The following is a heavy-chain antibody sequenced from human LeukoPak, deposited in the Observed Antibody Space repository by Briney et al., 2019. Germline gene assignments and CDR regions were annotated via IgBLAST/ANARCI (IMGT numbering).Heavy chain of an antibody. J-gene: IGHJ3*02. V-gene: IGHV3-30*04. D-gene: IGHD6-13*01. CDR1: GASITSSG. Sequence: LSLTCTVSGASITSSGYYWGWIRQPPGKELEWVAVISYDGSNKYYADSVKGRFTISRDNSKNTLYLQMNSLRAEDTAVYYCARGGSSWDFAFDIWGQGTMVTVSS. CDR3: ARGGSSWDFAFDI. CDR2: ISYDGSNK.